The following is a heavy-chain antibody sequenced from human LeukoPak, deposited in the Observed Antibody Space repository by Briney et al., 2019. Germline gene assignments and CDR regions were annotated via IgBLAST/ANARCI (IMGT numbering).Heavy chain of an antibody. CDR2: ISNDGSNK. Sequence: GGSLRLSCAASGFTFSSYGMQWFRQAPDKGLEWVAAISNDGSNKYYADSVKGRFTISRDNSKNTLYLQMNSLRAEDTAVYYCARDYTAADYYFDYWGQGTLVTVSS. CDR3: ARDYTAADYYFDY. D-gene: IGHD2-2*01. J-gene: IGHJ4*02. CDR1: GFTFSSYG. V-gene: IGHV3-30*03.